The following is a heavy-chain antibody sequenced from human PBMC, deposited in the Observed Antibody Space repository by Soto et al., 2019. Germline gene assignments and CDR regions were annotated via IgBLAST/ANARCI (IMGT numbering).Heavy chain of an antibody. J-gene: IGHJ6*02. CDR3: ARAPYYYYDMDV. CDR1: GGSISSGDYY. Sequence: SDTLSLTCTVSGGSISSGDYYWNWIRQPPGKGLEWIGYIYYSGSTYYNPSLKSRVTISVDTSKNQFSLKLSSVTATDTAVYYCARAPYYYYDMDVWGQGTTVT. V-gene: IGHV4-30-4*02. CDR2: IYYSGST.